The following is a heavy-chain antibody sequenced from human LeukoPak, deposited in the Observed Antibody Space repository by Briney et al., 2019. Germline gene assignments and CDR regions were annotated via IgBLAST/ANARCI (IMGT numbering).Heavy chain of an antibody. CDR2: IIPIFGTA. D-gene: IGHD3-10*01. V-gene: IGHV1-69*01. J-gene: IGHJ3*02. CDR1: GGTFSSYA. CDR3: ARGDSDVSLGAFDI. Sequence: SVKVSCKASGGTFSSYAISWVRQAPGQGLKWMGGIIPIFGTANYAQKFQGRVTITADESTSTAYMELSSLRSEDTAVYYCARGDSDVSLGAFDIWGQGTMVTVSS.